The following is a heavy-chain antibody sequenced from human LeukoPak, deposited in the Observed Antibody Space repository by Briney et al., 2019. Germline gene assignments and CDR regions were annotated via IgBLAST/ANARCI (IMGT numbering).Heavy chain of an antibody. Sequence: PGGSLRLSCAASGFPFSSYGMSWVRQPPGKGLEWIGYIYYNGYTDYNPSLKSRVTISLHTSKNQFSLNLSSVTAADTAVYYCARDRHWTNDWVFDYWGQGTLVTVSS. J-gene: IGHJ4*02. CDR1: GFPFSSYG. D-gene: IGHD1/OR15-1a*01. CDR3: ARDRHWTNDWVFDY. CDR2: IYYNGYT. V-gene: IGHV4-59*01.